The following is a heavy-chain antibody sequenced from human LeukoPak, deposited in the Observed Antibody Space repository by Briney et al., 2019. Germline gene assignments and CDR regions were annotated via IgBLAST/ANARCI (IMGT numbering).Heavy chain of an antibody. V-gene: IGHV3-23*01. CDR3: AKKSDRIVATTPGAFDI. CDR2: ISTSGGST. Sequence: GGSLRLSCAASGFTFSTYAMSWVRQAPGKGLEWVSGISTSGGSTYYADSVKGRFTISRDNSKNTLYLQMNSLSAEDTAVYYCAKKSDRIVATTPGAFDIWGQGTMVTVSS. D-gene: IGHD5-12*01. J-gene: IGHJ3*02. CDR1: GFTFSTYA.